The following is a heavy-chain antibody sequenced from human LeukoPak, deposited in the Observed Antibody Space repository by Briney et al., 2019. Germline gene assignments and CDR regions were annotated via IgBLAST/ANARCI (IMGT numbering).Heavy chain of an antibody. Sequence: GGSLRLSCAASGFTFDDYAMHWVRQAPGKGLEWVSGISWNSGSIGCADSVKGRFTISRDNAKNSLYLQMNSLRAEDTALYYCAKDGYYGSGSYSPAYFDYWGQGTLVTVSS. CDR3: AKDGYYGSGSYSPAYFDY. V-gene: IGHV3-9*01. J-gene: IGHJ4*02. D-gene: IGHD3-10*01. CDR2: ISWNSGSI. CDR1: GFTFDDYA.